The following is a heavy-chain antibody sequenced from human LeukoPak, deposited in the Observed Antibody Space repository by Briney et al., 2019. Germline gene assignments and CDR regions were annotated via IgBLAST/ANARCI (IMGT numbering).Heavy chain of an antibody. Sequence: SETLSLTCTVSDGSISNYYWSWIRQTPGRGLEWIGYIHHTGSTTNNPYLKSRVTMSVDMPKNQFSLKLNSVIAADTAVYYCARGASTFDYWGQGTLVTVSS. CDR3: ARGASTFDY. V-gene: IGHV4-59*01. CDR2: IHHTGST. D-gene: IGHD2-2*01. CDR1: DGSISNYY. J-gene: IGHJ4*02.